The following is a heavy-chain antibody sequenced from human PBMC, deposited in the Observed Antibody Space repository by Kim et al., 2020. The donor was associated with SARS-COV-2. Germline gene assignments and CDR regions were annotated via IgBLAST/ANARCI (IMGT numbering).Heavy chain of an antibody. D-gene: IGHD6-6*01. V-gene: IGHV4-4*02. J-gene: IGHJ4*02. CDR3: AREGGYSSSHHYDY. CDR1: GGSISSSNW. CDR2: IYHSGST. Sequence: SETLSLTCAVSGGSISSSNWWSWVRQPPGKGLEWIGEIYHSGSTNYNPSLKSRVTISVDKSKNQFSLKLSSVTAADTAVYYCAREGGYSSSHHYDYWGQGTLVTVSS.